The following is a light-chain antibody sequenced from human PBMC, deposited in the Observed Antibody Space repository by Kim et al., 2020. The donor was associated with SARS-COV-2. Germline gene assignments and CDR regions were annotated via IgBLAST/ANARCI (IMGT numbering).Light chain of an antibody. J-gene: IGLJ3*02. CDR3: QVGDNINDQIWV. CDR1: NIGSKS. CDR2: YDT. V-gene: IGLV3-21*04. Sequence: SYELTQPPSVSVAPGKTATITCGGNNIGSKSVHWYQQKPGQAPVVVMYYDTDRPSGIPERFSASNSGNTATLTISGAEAGDEADYYCQVGDNINDQIWV.